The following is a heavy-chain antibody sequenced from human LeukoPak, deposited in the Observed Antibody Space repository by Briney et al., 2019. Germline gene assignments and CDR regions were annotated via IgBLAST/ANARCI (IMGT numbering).Heavy chain of an antibody. CDR3: ASPLIPPIRFLEWLLEDYYGMDV. CDR1: GFTFSSYA. CDR2: ISGSGGGT. Sequence: GSLRLSCAASGFTFSSYAMNWVRQAPGKGLEWVSAISGSGGGTYYADSVKGRFTISRDNSKNTLYLQMNSLRAEDTAVYYCASPLIPPIRFLEWLLEDYYGMDVWGQGTTVTVSS. D-gene: IGHD3-3*01. V-gene: IGHV3-23*01. J-gene: IGHJ6*02.